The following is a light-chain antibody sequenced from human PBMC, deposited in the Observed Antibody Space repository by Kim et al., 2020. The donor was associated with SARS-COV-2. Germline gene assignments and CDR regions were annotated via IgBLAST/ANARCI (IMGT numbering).Light chain of an antibody. J-gene: IGKJ1*01. Sequence: SPGERATLSCRASQSVSSIYLAWYQQKPGQAPRLVIYGASSRATGIPDRFSGSGSGTDFTLTISRLEPEDFAVYYCQQYGSSPWTFGQGTKVDIK. CDR3: QQYGSSPWT. CDR1: QSVSSIY. CDR2: GAS. V-gene: IGKV3-20*01.